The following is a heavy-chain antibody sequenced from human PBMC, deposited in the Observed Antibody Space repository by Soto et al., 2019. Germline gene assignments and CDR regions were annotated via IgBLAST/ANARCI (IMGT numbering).Heavy chain of an antibody. CDR3: RLLGIAAAGTFDY. CDR1: GGTFSSYA. J-gene: IGHJ4*02. CDR2: IIPIFGTA. D-gene: IGHD6-13*01. Sequence: SVKVSCKASGGTFSSYAISWVRQAPGQGLEWMGGIIPIFGTANYAQKFQGRVTITADKSTSTAYMELGSLRSEDTAVYYCRLLGIAAAGTFDYWGQGTLVTVSS. V-gene: IGHV1-69*06.